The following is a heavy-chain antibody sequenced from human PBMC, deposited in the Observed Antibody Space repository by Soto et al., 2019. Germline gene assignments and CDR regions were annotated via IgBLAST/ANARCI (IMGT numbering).Heavy chain of an antibody. D-gene: IGHD6-19*01. CDR2: ISGSGGTT. Sequence: PGGSLRLSCAASGFTFKNYALNWVRQAPGKGLEWVSAISGSGGTTYYADFVKGRFTISRDNSKNTLFLQVNSLRAEDTAVYYCAKDREYAAGISHIDSWGQGTQVTVSS. CDR3: AKDREYAAGISHIDS. V-gene: IGHV3-23*01. CDR1: GFTFKNYA. J-gene: IGHJ4*02.